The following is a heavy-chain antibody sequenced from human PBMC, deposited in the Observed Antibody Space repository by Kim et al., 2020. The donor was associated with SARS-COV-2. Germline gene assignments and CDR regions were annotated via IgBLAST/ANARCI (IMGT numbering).Heavy chain of an antibody. CDR3: ARVWSGYDAFDY. CDR1: GGSISSYY. CDR2: IYYSGST. D-gene: IGHD5-12*01. J-gene: IGHJ4*02. Sequence: SETLSLTCTVSGGSISSYYWSWIRQPPGKGLEWIGYIYYSGSTNYNPSLKSRVTISVDTSKNQFSLKLSSVTAADTAVYYCARVWSGYDAFDYWGQGTLVTVSS. V-gene: IGHV4-59*13.